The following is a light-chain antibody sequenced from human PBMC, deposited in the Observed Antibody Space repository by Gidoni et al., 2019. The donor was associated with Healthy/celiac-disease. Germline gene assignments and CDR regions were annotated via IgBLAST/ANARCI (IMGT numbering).Light chain of an antibody. CDR2: GAS. Sequence: EIVLTHSPGTLSLSPGERATLSCRASQSVSSSYLAWYQQKPGQAPRLLIYGASSRATGIQDRFSGSGSGTDFTLTISRLEPEDFAVYYCQQYGSSTGWTFGQGTKVEIK. V-gene: IGKV3-20*01. CDR3: QQYGSSTGWT. CDR1: QSVSSSY. J-gene: IGKJ1*01.